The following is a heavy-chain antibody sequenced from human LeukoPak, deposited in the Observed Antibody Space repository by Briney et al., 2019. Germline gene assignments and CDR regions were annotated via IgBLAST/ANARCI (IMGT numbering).Heavy chain of an antibody. CDR1: GESFSGYY. CDR3: ARGRSLGCMDV. J-gene: IGHJ6*04. CDR2: INHSGST. Sequence: PSETLSLTCAVYGESFSGYYWSWIRQPPGKGLEWIGEINHSGSTNYNPSLKSRVTISVDTSKNQFSLKLSSVTAADTAVYYCARGRSLGCMDVWGKGTTVTVSS. D-gene: IGHD1-26*01. V-gene: IGHV4-34*01.